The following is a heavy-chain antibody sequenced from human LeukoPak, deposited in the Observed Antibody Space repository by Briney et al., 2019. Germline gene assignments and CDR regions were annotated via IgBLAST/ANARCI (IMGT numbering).Heavy chain of an antibody. CDR3: ARDNDKVVDH. Sequence: ASVKVSCKTSGYTFSNYGISRVRQAPGQGLEWMGWITAYNGNRLYAQRFQGRITLTTDTSTSTSYMELRSLEYDDTAIYYCARDNDKVVDHWGRGTLVTVSS. J-gene: IGHJ4*01. CDR1: GYTFSNYG. D-gene: IGHD1-1*01. V-gene: IGHV1-18*01. CDR2: ITAYNGNR.